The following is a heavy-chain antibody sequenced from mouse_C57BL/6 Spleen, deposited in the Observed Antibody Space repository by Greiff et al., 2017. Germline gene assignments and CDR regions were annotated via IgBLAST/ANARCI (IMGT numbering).Heavy chain of an antibody. D-gene: IGHD1-1*02. CDR1: GCTFSSYA. V-gene: IGHV5-9-1*02. Sequence: EVKLVESGEGLAKPGGSLKLSCAASGCTFSSYAMSWVRQTPEKRLEWVAYISSGGDYIYYADTVKGRFTFSRDHARNTLYLQMSSLKSEDTAMYYCTRDGDGSYRDAMDYWGQGTSVTVSS. CDR3: TRDGDGSYRDAMDY. CDR2: ISSGGDYI. J-gene: IGHJ4*01.